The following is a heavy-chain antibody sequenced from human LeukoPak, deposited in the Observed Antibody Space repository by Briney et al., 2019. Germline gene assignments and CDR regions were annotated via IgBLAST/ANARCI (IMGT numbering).Heavy chain of an antibody. D-gene: IGHD5-18*01. CDR2: INHSGST. J-gene: IGHJ5*02. V-gene: IGHV4-34*01. CDR3: ASLRYSYGYWFDP. CDR1: GGSFSGYY. Sequence: SETLSLTCAVYGGSFSGYYWSWIRQPPGKGLEWIGEINHSGSTNYNPSLKSRVTISVDTSKNQFSLKLSSVTAADTAVYYCASLRYSYGYWFDPWGQGTLVTVSS.